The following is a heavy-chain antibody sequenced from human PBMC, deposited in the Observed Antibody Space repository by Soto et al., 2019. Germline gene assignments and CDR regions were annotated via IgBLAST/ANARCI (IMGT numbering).Heavy chain of an antibody. CDR1: GGSISSGGYY. CDR3: ARALRFLESNWFDH. Sequence: PSETLSLTCTVSGGSISSGGYYWSWIRQHPGKGLEWIGYFYYSGSTYYNPSLKSRVTISVDTSKNQFSLKLSSVTAADTAVYYCARALRFLESNWFDHWGQGTLVTVSS. D-gene: IGHD3-3*01. CDR2: FYYSGST. V-gene: IGHV4-31*03. J-gene: IGHJ5*02.